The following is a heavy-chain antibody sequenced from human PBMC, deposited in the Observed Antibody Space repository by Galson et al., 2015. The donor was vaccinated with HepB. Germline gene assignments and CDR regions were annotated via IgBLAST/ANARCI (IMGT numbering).Heavy chain of an antibody. V-gene: IGHV1-69*13. Sequence: SVKVSCKASGGTFSSYAISWVRQAPGQGLEWMGGIIPIFGTANYAQKFQGRVTITADESTSTAYMEPSSLRSEDTAVYYCARGTEWLRSAFDIWGQGTMVTVSS. D-gene: IGHD5-12*01. CDR2: IIPIFGTA. J-gene: IGHJ3*02. CDR3: ARGTEWLRSAFDI. CDR1: GGTFSSYA.